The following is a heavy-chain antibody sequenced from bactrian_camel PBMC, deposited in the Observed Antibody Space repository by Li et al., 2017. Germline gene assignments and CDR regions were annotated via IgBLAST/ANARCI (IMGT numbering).Heavy chain of an antibody. Sequence: HVQLVESGGGSVQAGGSLRLSCAASGYTETSMAWFRQASGKEREGVASIDRYGSTRYADSVKGRFTISKDTAKNTLYLQMNSLKPEDTAMYYCAAFGCSGRYCYTVESGIWGQGTQVTVS. CDR2: IDRYGST. D-gene: IGHD2*01. V-gene: IGHV3S53*01. CDR3: AAFGCSGRYCYTVESGI. CDR1: GYTETS. J-gene: IGHJ4*01.